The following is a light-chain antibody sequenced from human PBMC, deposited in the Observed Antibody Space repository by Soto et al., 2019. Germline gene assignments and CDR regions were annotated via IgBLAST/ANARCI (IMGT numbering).Light chain of an antibody. J-gene: IGKJ5*01. CDR3: QQYGSSPPIT. CDR2: GAS. Sequence: EIVLTQSPGTLSLSPGERATLSCRASQSVSSNYLTWYQQKPGQAPRLLIYGASSRATGIPDRFSGSGSGTDFTLTISRLEPEDFAVYYCQQYGSSPPITCGQGTRLEIK. V-gene: IGKV3-20*01. CDR1: QSVSSNY.